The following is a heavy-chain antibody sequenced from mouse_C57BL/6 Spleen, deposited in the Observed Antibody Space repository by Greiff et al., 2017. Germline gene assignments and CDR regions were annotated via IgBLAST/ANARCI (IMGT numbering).Heavy chain of an antibody. V-gene: IGHV1-80*01. CDR1: GYAFSSYW. Sequence: VQLQQSGAELVKPGASVKISCKASGYAFSSYWMNWVKQRPGKGLEWIGQIYPGDGDTTYNGKFKGKATLTADKSSSTGYMQLSSLTSEDSAVYFCARWSYDYGSSYVYWGQGTTLTVSS. J-gene: IGHJ2*01. CDR2: IYPGDGDT. CDR3: ARWSYDYGSSYVY. D-gene: IGHD1-1*01.